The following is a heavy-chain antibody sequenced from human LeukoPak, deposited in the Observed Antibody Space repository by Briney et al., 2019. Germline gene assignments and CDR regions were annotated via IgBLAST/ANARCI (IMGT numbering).Heavy chain of an antibody. CDR3: ARGSLGSSTSSDCCPLDY. J-gene: IGHJ4*02. CDR1: GFTFSSYW. CDR2: INPDGSSA. Sequence: GGSLRLSCAASGFTFSSYWMHWVRQAPGKGLVWVSRINPDGSSAIYADSVKGRFTISRDDSKNTLYLQMNSLRADDTAVFYCARGSLGSSTSSDCCPLDYWGQGALVTVSS. D-gene: IGHD2-21*01. V-gene: IGHV3-74*01.